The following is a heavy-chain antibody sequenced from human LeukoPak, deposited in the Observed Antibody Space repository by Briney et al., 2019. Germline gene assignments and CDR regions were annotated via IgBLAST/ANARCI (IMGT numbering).Heavy chain of an antibody. D-gene: IGHD2-2*01. CDR1: GFTFSSYG. Sequence: GGSLRLSCAASGFTFSSYGMHWVRRAPGKGLEWLAFIRYDGSNKYYADSVKGRFTISRDNSKNTLYLQMNSLRAEDTAVYYCAKFSGSTMGTTGWGQGTLVTVSS. CDR3: AKFSGSTMGTTG. J-gene: IGHJ4*02. CDR2: IRYDGSNK. V-gene: IGHV3-30*02.